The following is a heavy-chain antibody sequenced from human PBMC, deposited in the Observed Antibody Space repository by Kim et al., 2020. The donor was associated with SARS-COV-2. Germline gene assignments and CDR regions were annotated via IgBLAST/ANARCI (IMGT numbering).Heavy chain of an antibody. D-gene: IGHD6-19*01. Sequence: SETLSLTCAVYGGSFSGYYWSWISQPPGKGLVWIGVINHSGSTNYNPSPMSRVTITLDNSTNQLSLKLSSVTAADTAVLYCARGTQQWLVRGTCYF. CDR2: INHSGST. CDR1: GGSFSGYY. V-gene: IGHV4-34*01. J-gene: IGHJ4*03. CDR3: ARGTQQWLVRGTCYF.